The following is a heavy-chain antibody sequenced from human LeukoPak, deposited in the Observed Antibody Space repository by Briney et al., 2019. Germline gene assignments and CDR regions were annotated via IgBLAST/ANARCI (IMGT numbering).Heavy chain of an antibody. D-gene: IGHD6-13*01. Sequence: GGSLRLSYAASGFTFSSYEMNWVRQAPGKGLEWVSYISSSGSTIYYADSVKGRFTISRDNAKNSLYLQMSSLRAEDTAVYYCATTRLYSSSWYGGFDYWGQGTLVTVSS. CDR2: ISSSGSTI. J-gene: IGHJ4*02. CDR3: ATTRLYSSSWYGGFDY. CDR1: GFTFSSYE. V-gene: IGHV3-48*03.